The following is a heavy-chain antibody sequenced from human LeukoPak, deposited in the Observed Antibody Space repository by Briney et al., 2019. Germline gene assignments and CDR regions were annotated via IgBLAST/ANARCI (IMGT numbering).Heavy chain of an antibody. Sequence: ASVKVSCKASGYTFTSYHLHWVRQAPGQGLEWMGIINPSGGSTSYAQKFQGRVTMTRNMSTSTVYMELSSLRSEDTAVYYCARVRIGNTFDYWGQGTLATVSS. J-gene: IGHJ4*02. D-gene: IGHD1-14*01. V-gene: IGHV1-46*01. CDR3: ARVRIGNTFDY. CDR2: INPSGGST. CDR1: GYTFTSYH.